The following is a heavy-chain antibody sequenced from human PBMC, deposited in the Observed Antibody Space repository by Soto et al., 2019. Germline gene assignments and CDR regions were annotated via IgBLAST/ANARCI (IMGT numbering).Heavy chain of an antibody. Sequence: GGSLRLSCAASGFTFNTYGMHWVRQAPGKGLEWVALISSDATNKYYGDSVKGRFTISRDNPKNTLYLQMNSLRAEDTAVYYCAAHTGRYWNHFDYLGLGNLVTV. J-gene: IGHJ4*02. CDR3: AAHTGRYWNHFDY. CDR2: ISSDATNK. D-gene: IGHD1-26*01. CDR1: GFTFNTYG. V-gene: IGHV3-30*03.